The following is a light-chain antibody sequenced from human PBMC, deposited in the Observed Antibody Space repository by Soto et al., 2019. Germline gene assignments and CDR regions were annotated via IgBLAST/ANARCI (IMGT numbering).Light chain of an antibody. CDR2: DVD. V-gene: IGLV2-11*01. J-gene: IGLJ1*01. CDR1: SSDVGGYNY. Sequence: QSVLTQPRSVSGSAGQSVTISCTGTSSDVGGYNYVSWYQHHPGKAPKLMIYDVDKRPSGVPGRFSGSKSGNTASLTISGLQAEDEDDYYCCSYAGSYPFVFGTGTKVTLL. CDR3: CSYAGSYPFV.